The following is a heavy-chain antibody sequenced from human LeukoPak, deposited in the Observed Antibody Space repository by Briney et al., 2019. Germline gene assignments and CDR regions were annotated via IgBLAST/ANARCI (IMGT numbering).Heavy chain of an antibody. Sequence: SETLSLTCAVHGGSFSGYYWSWIRQPPGKGLEWIGYIYYSGNTNYNPSLKSRVTISVDTSKNQFSLKLSSVTAADTAVYYCARENEPARDFDLWGRGTLVTVSS. CDR2: IYYSGNT. J-gene: IGHJ2*01. CDR3: ARENEPARDFDL. D-gene: IGHD1-1*01. CDR1: GGSFSGYY. V-gene: IGHV4-59*01.